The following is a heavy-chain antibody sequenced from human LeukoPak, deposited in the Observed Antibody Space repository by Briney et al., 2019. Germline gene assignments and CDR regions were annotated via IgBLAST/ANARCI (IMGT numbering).Heavy chain of an antibody. V-gene: IGHV3-23*01. CDR1: GFTFSSYA. D-gene: IGHD6-13*01. CDR3: AKDAFSYSSSWYDLLPPLSPGWDY. CDR2: ISGSGGTT. Sequence: GGSLRLSCAASGFTFSSYAMSWVRQAPGKGLEWVSAISGSGGTTYYADSVKGRFTISRDNSKNTLYLQMNSLRAEDTAVYYCAKDAFSYSSSWYDLLPPLSPGWDYWRQERLLTVS. J-gene: IGHJ4*02.